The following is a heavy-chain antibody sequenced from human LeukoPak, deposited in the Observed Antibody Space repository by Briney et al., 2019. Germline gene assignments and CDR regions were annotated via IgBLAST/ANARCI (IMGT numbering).Heavy chain of an antibody. J-gene: IGHJ4*02. CDR2: ISYDGSNK. Sequence: GGSLRLSCAASGFTFSSYAMHWVRQAPGKGLEWVAVISYDGSNKYYADSVKGRFTISRDNAKNSLYLQMNSLRAEDTAVYYCGRDCGGGDCYDWGQGTLVAVSS. CDR1: GFTFSSYA. CDR3: GRDCGGGDCYD. D-gene: IGHD2-21*02. V-gene: IGHV3-30-3*01.